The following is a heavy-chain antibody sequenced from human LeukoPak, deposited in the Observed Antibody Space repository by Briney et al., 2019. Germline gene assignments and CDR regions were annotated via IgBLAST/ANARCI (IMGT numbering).Heavy chain of an antibody. CDR2: IYPGDSDT. CDR1: GYSFISYW. CDR3: ARRIVRGVINWFDP. D-gene: IGHD3-10*01. Sequence: GESLKISCKGSGYSFISYWIGWVRQMPGKGLEWMGIIYPGDSDTRYSPSFQGQVTISADKCTSTAYLQWSSLKASDTAIYYYARRIVRGVINWFDPWGQGTLVTVSS. V-gene: IGHV5-51*01. J-gene: IGHJ5*02.